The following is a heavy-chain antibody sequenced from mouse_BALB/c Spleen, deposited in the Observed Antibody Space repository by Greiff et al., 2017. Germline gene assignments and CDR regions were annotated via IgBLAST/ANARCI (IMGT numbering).Heavy chain of an antibody. CDR2: INPYNGAT. V-gene: IGHV1-31*01. Sequence: VQLQQSGPELVKPGASVKISCKASGYSFTGYYMHWVKQSHVKSLEWIGRINPYNGATSYNQNFKDKSSLTVDKSSSTAYMELHSLTSEDSAVYYCARKRRYCAMDYWGQGTSVTVSS. D-gene: IGHD2-12*01. J-gene: IGHJ4*01. CDR1: GYSFTGYY. CDR3: ARKRRYCAMDY.